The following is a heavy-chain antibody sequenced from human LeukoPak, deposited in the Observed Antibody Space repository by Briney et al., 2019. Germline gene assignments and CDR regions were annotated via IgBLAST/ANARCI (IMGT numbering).Heavy chain of an antibody. Sequence: ASVKVSCKASGYTFTSFGFNWVRQATGQGLEWMGWMKSNNGHTGYAQKFQGRVTMTRDTSMSTAYMELSSLTFEDTAVYYCARGPPNWGMVGYWGQGTLVTVSS. D-gene: IGHD7-27*01. CDR1: GYTFTSFG. CDR3: ARGPPNWGMVGY. V-gene: IGHV1-8*01. J-gene: IGHJ4*02. CDR2: MKSNNGHT.